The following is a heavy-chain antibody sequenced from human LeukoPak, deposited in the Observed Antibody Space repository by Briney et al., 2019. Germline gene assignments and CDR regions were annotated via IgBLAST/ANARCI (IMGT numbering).Heavy chain of an antibody. D-gene: IGHD3-3*01. CDR3: AREGRYYDFWSGSGYNWFDP. CDR1: GFTFSSYW. V-gene: IGHV3-7*01. Sequence: PGGSLRLSCAAAGFTFSSYWMSRVRQAPGKGLEWGANIKQDGSEKYYVESVKGRFTISRDNARNSLYLQMNSLRAEDTAVYYCAREGRYYDFWSGSGYNWFDPWGQGTLVTVSS. J-gene: IGHJ5*02. CDR2: IKQDGSEK.